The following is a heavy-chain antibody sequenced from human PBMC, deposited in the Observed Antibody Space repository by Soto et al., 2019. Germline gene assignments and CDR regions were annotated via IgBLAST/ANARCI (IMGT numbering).Heavy chain of an antibody. CDR3: ARAPLPYYYDSSGYFAEYFQH. D-gene: IGHD3-22*01. J-gene: IGHJ1*01. Sequence: QVQLMQSGAEVKKPGSSVKVSCKASGGTFSSYAISWVRQAPGQGLEWMGGIIPIFGTANYAQKFQGRVTITADESTSTAYMELSSLRSEDTAVYYCARAPLPYYYDSSGYFAEYFQHWGQGTLVTVSS. V-gene: IGHV1-69*01. CDR2: IIPIFGTA. CDR1: GGTFSSYA.